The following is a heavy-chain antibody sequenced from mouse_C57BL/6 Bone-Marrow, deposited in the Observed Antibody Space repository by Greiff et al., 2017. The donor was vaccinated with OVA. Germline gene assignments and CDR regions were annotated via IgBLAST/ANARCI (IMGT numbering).Heavy chain of an antibody. CDR2: IYPGDGDT. J-gene: IGHJ1*03. D-gene: IGHD2-3*01. CDR3: ARVYDGYYGGYFDV. Sequence: VKLQQSGAELVKPGASVKISCKASGYAFSSYWMNWVKQRPGKGLEWIGQIYPGDGDTNYNGKFKGKATLTADKSSSTAYMQLSSLTSEDSAVYFCARVYDGYYGGYFDVWGTGTTVTVSS. CDR1: GYAFSSYW. V-gene: IGHV1-80*01.